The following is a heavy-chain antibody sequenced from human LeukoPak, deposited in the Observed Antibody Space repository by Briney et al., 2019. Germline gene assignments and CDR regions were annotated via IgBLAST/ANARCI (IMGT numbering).Heavy chain of an antibody. CDR2: IKQDGSEK. D-gene: IGHD4-17*01. Sequence: GGSLRLSCAASGFTFSTYWMSWVRQAPGKGLEWVANIKQDGSEKYYVDSVKGRFTISRDNAKNSLYLQMNSLRAEDTAIYYCTNPPTVTQTRFDPWGQGTLVTVSS. CDR3: TNPPTVTQTRFDP. J-gene: IGHJ5*02. CDR1: GFTFSTYW. V-gene: IGHV3-7*03.